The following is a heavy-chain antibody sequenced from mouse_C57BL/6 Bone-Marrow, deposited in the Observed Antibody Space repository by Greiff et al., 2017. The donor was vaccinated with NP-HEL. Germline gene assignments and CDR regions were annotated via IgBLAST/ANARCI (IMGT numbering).Heavy chain of an antibody. V-gene: IGHV5-17*01. D-gene: IGHD1-1*01. J-gene: IGHJ3*01. CDR3: ASPYYYGSPWFAY. CDR2: ISSGSSTI. CDR1: GFTFSDYG. Sequence: DVKLVESGGGLVKPGGSLKLSCAASGFTFSDYGMHWVRQAPEKGLEWVAYISSGSSTIYYADTVTGRFTFSRDNAKNTLFLQMTSLRSEDTAMYYCASPYYYGSPWFAYWGQGTLVTVSA.